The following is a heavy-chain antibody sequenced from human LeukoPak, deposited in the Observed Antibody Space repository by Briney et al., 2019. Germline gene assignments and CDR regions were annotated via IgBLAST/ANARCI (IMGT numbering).Heavy chain of an antibody. CDR1: GGSISSSSSY. CDR3: ARGRGYYDSSGYPFTHYYYNGMDV. J-gene: IGHJ6*02. V-gene: IGHV4-39*07. CDR2: INHSGST. D-gene: IGHD3-22*01. Sequence: PSETLSLTCTVSGGSISSSSSYWGWIRQPPGKGLEWIGEINHSGSTNYNPSLKSRVTISVDTSKNQFSLKLSSVTAADTAVYYCARGRGYYDSSGYPFTHYYYNGMDVWGQGTTVTVSS.